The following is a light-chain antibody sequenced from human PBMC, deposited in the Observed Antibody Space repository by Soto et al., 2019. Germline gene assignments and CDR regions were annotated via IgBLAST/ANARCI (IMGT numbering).Light chain of an antibody. CDR2: DAS. CDR3: LQYNYYSPLFT. Sequence: DIQMTQSPSTLSASVGDRVTITCRASRSISSWLAWYQQKPGKAPKLLIFDASSLESGVPSRFSGSRSGTEFTLTISSLQPDDFATYFCLQYNYYSPLFTFGPGTKVHVK. V-gene: IGKV1-5*01. CDR1: RSISSW. J-gene: IGKJ3*01.